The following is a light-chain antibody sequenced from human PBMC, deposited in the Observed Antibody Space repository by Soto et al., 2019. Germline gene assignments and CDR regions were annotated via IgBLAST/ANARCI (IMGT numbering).Light chain of an antibody. V-gene: IGLV2-11*01. CDR2: AVN. Sequence: QSALTQPRSVSGSPGQSVTISCTGTSSDVGDYNYVSWYQQHPGKSPKLLIYAVNMRPSGVPDRFSGSKSGNTASPTISGLQAEDEADYSCCSYAGSYTWVFGGGTQLTVL. CDR3: CSYAGSYTWV. J-gene: IGLJ3*02. CDR1: SSDVGDYNY.